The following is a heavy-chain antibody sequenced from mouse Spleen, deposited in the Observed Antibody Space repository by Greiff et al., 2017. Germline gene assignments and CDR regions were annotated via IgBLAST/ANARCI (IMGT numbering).Heavy chain of an antibody. CDR3: ARHYDGSYAWYFDV. CDR1: GFTFSSYA. Sequence: EVMLVESGGGLVKPGGSLKLSCAASGFTFSSYAMSWVRQTPEKRLEWVAAINSNGGSTYYPDTVKDRFTISRDNAKNTLYLQMSSLRSEDTALYYCARHYDGSYAWYFDVWGAGTTVTVSS. V-gene: IGHV5-6-2*01. D-gene: IGHD1-1*01. J-gene: IGHJ1*01. CDR2: INSNGGST.